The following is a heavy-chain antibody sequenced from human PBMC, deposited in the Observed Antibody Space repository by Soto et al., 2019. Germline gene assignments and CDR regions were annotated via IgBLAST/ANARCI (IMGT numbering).Heavy chain of an antibody. D-gene: IGHD6-19*01. Sequence: ASVKVSSKASGYTFTSYAMHWVRQAPGQRLEWMGWINAGNGNTKYSQKFQGRVTITRDTSASTAYMELSSLRSEDTAVYYCARGGHTSGWYLDDAFDIWGQGTMVTVSS. V-gene: IGHV1-3*01. CDR2: INAGNGNT. CDR3: ARGGHTSGWYLDDAFDI. CDR1: GYTFTSYA. J-gene: IGHJ3*02.